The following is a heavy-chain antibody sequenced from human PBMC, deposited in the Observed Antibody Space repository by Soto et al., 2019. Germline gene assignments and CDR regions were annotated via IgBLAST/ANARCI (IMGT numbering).Heavy chain of an antibody. CDR3: ARDRLRFGRTYGMDV. D-gene: IGHD5-12*01. V-gene: IGHV3-7*03. J-gene: IGHJ6*02. CDR1: GFTFSSYW. Sequence: PGGSLRLSCAASGFTFSSYWMSWVRQAPGKGLEWVANIKQDGSEKYYVGSVKGRFTISIDNAKNSLYLQMNSLRDEDTAVYYCARDRLRFGRTYGMDVWGQGTTVTVPS. CDR2: IKQDGSEK.